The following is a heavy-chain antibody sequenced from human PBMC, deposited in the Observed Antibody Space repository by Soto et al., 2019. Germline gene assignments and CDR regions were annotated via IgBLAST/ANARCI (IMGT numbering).Heavy chain of an antibody. Sequence: QVQLQESGPGLVKPSETLSLTCTVSGGSVSSSSYYWSWIRQPPGRGLEWIAYIYYSGSTNYNPSLKSRVTISVDASRNQFSLELSSVTAADTVMYYCAIYYYASGSTEYFHHWGKGTLVTVSS. CDR2: IYYSGST. CDR3: AIYYYASGSTEYFHH. V-gene: IGHV4-61*01. D-gene: IGHD3-10*01. J-gene: IGHJ1*01. CDR1: GGSVSSSSYY.